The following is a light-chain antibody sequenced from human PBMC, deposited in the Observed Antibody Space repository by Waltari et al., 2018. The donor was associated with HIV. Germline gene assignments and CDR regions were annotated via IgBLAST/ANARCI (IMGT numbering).Light chain of an antibody. CDR2: GKK. J-gene: IGLJ3*02. Sequence: SSELTQDPAVSVALGQPVRITCQGDSLRSCYAIWYQHKPGQAPVLVIYGKKNRPSGTPDRFSGSSSGNTASLTITGAHAEDEADYYCNSRDSSGNHPVFGGGTKLTVL. CDR1: SLRSCY. CDR3: NSRDSSGNHPV. V-gene: IGLV3-19*01.